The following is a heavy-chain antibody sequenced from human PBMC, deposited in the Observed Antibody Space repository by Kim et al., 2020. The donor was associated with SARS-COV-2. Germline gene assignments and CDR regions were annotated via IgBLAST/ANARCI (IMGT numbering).Heavy chain of an antibody. CDR3: TRLGGSGSYYVFDY. V-gene: IGHV3-49*04. D-gene: IGHD3-10*01. J-gene: IGHJ4*02. CDR1: GFTFGDYA. CDR2: IRSKAYGGTT. Sequence: GGSLRLSCTASGFTFGDYAMSWVRQAPGKGLEWVGFIRSKAYGGTTEYAASVKGRFTISRDDSKSIAYLQMNSLKTEDTAVYYCTRLGGSGSYYVFDYWGQGTLVTVSS.